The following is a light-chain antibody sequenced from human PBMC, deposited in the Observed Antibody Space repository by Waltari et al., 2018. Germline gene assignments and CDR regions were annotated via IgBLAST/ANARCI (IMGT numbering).Light chain of an antibody. Sequence: ESVLTQSPDTLSLSPGERATLSCRASQSISSYLAWYQQKPGQAPRLLIYGGSSRATGIPDRFSGSGSGTDFTLTISRLEPEDFAVYYCQQYGSSPLSFGGGTKVEI. CDR1: QSISSY. V-gene: IGKV3-20*01. CDR2: GGS. J-gene: IGKJ4*01. CDR3: QQYGSSPLS.